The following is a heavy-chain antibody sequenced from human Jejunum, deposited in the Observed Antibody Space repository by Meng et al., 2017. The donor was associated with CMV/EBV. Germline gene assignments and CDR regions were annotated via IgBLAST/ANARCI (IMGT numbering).Heavy chain of an antibody. CDR2: IYYTGST. Sequence: SISSYYWSWIRQPPGQGLEWIGYIYYTGSTNYSPSLKSRLTISVDTSKNQFSLKLTSVTAADTAVYYCARDGGLTPYYYYYYGMDVWGQGTTVTVSS. CDR3: ARDGGLTPYYYYYYGMDV. CDR1: SISSYY. V-gene: IGHV4-59*01. J-gene: IGHJ6*02.